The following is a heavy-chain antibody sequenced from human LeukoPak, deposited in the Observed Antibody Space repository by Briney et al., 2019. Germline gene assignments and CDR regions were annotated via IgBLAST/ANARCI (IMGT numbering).Heavy chain of an antibody. D-gene: IGHD2-2*01. CDR1: GGSISSYY. V-gene: IGHV4-59*01. J-gene: IGHJ4*02. Sequence: SETLSLTCTVSGGSISSYYWSWIRQPPGKGLEWLGYIYYSGSTNYNPSLKSRVTISVDTSKNQFSLKLSSVTAADTAVYYCARVPGSGYCSSTSCLSFDYWGQGTLVTVSS. CDR3: ARVPGSGYCSSTSCLSFDY. CDR2: IYYSGST.